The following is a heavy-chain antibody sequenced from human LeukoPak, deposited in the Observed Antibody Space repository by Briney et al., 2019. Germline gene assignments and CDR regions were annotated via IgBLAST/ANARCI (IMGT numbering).Heavy chain of an antibody. CDR1: GYTFSSYY. CDR2: INPSGGST. V-gene: IGHV1-46*01. Sequence: ASVKVSCKASGYTFSSYYMHWVRQAPGQGLEWMGIINPSGGSTTYAQKFQGRVTMTRDTSTSTVYMELSSLRSEDTAVYYCASGFSSSPYFDYWGQGTLVTVSS. J-gene: IGHJ4*02. CDR3: ASGFSSSPYFDY. D-gene: IGHD6-6*01.